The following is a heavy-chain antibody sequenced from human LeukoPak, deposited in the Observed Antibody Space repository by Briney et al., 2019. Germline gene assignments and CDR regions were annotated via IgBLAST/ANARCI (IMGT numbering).Heavy chain of an antibody. D-gene: IGHD3-10*01. V-gene: IGHV1-2*02. CDR2: INPNSGGT. J-gene: IGHJ4*02. CDR3: ARSILASYYYGSGLHLVGNDY. CDR1: GYTFTGYY. Sequence: GASVKVSCKASGYTFTGYYMHWVRRAPGQGLEWMGWINPNSGGTNYAQKFQGRVTMTRDTSISTAYMELSRLRSDDTAVYYCARSILASYYYGSGLHLVGNDYWGQGTLVTVSS.